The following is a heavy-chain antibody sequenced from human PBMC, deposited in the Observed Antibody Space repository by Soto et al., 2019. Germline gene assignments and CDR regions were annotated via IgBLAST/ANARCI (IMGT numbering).Heavy chain of an antibody. CDR1: GFTFSSYW. Sequence: EVQLVESGGGLVQPGGSLRLSCAASGFTFSSYWMSWVRQAPGKGLEWVANIKQDGSEKYYVDSVKGRFTISRDNAKNSLYLQMNSLGAEDTAVYYWARGRGAATYYYFDYCGQGTLVTVSS. D-gene: IGHD3-10*01. V-gene: IGHV3-7*03. CDR2: IKQDGSEK. J-gene: IGHJ4*02. CDR3: ARGRGAATYYYFDY.